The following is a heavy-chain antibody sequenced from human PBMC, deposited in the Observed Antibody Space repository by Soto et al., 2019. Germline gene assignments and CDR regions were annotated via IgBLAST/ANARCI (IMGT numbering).Heavy chain of an antibody. CDR1: GDSISGSPYF. Sequence: SETLSLTCTVSGDSISGSPYFWGWIRQPPGKRLEWIGSIFYDGYTLYTPSLRSRVAISVDTSKNQFSLKLASVAAADTATYFCARLQAAVPHYCSQGTLVTVSS. CDR2: IFYDGYT. J-gene: IGHJ4*02. CDR3: ARLQAAVPHY. D-gene: IGHD6-13*01. V-gene: IGHV4-39*01.